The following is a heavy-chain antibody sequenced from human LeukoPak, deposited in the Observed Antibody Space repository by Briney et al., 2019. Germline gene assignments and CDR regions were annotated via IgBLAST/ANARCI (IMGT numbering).Heavy chain of an antibody. CDR1: GFTFSSYW. Sequence: GGSLRLSCAASGFTFSSYWMSWVRQAPGKGLEWVAVIWYDGSNKYYADSVKGRFTISRDNSKNTLYLQMNSLRAEDTAVYYCARDNVGGVYGMDVWGQGTTVTVSS. D-gene: IGHD1-26*01. CDR2: IWYDGSNK. J-gene: IGHJ6*02. CDR3: ARDNVGGVYGMDV. V-gene: IGHV3-33*08.